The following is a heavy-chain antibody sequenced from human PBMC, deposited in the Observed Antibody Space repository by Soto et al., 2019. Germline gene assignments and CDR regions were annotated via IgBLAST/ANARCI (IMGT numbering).Heavy chain of an antibody. CDR1: GDSISSSFS. Sequence: QVQLQESASGLVKPLETLSLTCIVSGDSISSSFSWHWVRRPPGEGLEWPGYIYHSGSTLYNPSLWGPFTMSVDSSKNTFCLKLSDVTAADTAFYYCARGDIIRGAAIDSWGPGTLVSFS. CDR3: ARGDIIRGAAIDS. CDR2: IYHSGST. J-gene: IGHJ4*02. V-gene: IGHV4-30-2*01. D-gene: IGHD3-10*01.